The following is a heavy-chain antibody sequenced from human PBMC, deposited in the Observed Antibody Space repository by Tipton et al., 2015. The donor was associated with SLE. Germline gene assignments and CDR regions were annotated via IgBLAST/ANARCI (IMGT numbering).Heavy chain of an antibody. CDR1: GFTFRSYS. Sequence: SLRLSCAASGFTFRSYSMNWVRQAPGKGLEWVSAISGSGGSTYYADSVKGRFTISRDNSKNTLYLQMNSLRAEDTAVYYCACSTGGWFDYWGQGTLVTVSS. D-gene: IGHD6-19*01. V-gene: IGHV3-23*01. J-gene: IGHJ4*02. CDR2: ISGSGGST. CDR3: ACSTGGWFDY.